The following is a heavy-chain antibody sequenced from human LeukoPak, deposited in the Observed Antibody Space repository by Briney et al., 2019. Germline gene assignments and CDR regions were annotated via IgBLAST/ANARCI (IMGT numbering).Heavy chain of an antibody. CDR3: ARDPWGMLVVEVAGFDY. V-gene: IGHV3-30-3*01. Sequence: GGSLRLSCAASGFTFSNYAMHWVRQAPGKGLEWVAAKSHDEGNKYYADSVKGRFTISRDNSRNTLYLEVNSLRGEDTAVYYCARDPWGMLVVEVAGFDYWGQGTLVTVSS. D-gene: IGHD6-19*01. J-gene: IGHJ4*02. CDR1: GFTFSNYA. CDR2: KSHDEGNK.